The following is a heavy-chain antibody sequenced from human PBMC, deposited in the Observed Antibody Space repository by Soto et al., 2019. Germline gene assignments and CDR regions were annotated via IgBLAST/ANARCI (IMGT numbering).Heavy chain of an antibody. J-gene: IGHJ4*02. CDR3: ARTFLYCSGGSCSDY. Sequence: PSETLSLTCTVSGGSISGYYWSWIRQPPGKGLEWIGWISYSGSTNYNTSLKSRITISVDTSKNQFSLKVSSVTAADTAVYYCARTFLYCSGGSCSDYWGQGTLVTVSS. V-gene: IGHV4-59*01. CDR2: ISYSGST. D-gene: IGHD2-15*01. CDR1: GGSISGYY.